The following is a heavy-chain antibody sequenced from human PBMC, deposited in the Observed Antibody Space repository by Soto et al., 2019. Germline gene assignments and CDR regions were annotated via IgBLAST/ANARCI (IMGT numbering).Heavy chain of an antibody. CDR3: AAHTEFVAFDYYGMDV. V-gene: IGHV3-23*01. J-gene: IGHJ6*02. Sequence: EVQLLESGGGLVQPGGSLRLSCAASGFTFISYAMSWVRQAPGKGLEWVSAISGSGGSTYYADSVKGRFTISRDNSKNTLYLQMNSLRAEDTAVYYCAAHTEFVAFDYYGMDVWGQGTTVTVSS. CDR2: ISGSGGST. CDR1: GFTFISYA. D-gene: IGHD2-15*01.